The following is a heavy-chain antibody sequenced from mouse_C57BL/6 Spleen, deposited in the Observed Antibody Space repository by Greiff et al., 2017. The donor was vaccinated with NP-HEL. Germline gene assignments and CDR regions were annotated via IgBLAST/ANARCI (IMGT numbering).Heavy chain of an antibody. CDR3: ASLYDGYFDY. CDR2: IYPRSGNT. J-gene: IGHJ2*01. CDR1: GYTFTSYG. D-gene: IGHD2-3*01. V-gene: IGHV1-81*01. Sequence: VQLQQSGAELARPGASVKLSCKASGYTFTSYGISWVKQRTGQGLEWIGEIYPRSGNTYYNEKFKGKATFTADTSSNTAYMQLSSLTTEDSAIYYCASLYDGYFDYWGQGTTLTVSS.